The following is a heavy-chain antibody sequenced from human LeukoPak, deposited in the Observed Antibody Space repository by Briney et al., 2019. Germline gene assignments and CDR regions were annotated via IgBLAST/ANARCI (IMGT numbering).Heavy chain of an antibody. CDR2: INPNSGAT. D-gene: IGHD2-2*01. V-gene: IGHV1-2*02. CDR1: GHTFIDYY. CDR3: ARVKKIMPEFEF. J-gene: IGHJ4*02. Sequence: ASVKVSCKSSGHTFIDYYIHWVRQAPGQGLEWMGWINPNSGATKYAQKFQGRVSMTRDTSINTAYMDLTNLRSDDTAIFYCARVKKIMPEFEFSGQGTLVTVSS.